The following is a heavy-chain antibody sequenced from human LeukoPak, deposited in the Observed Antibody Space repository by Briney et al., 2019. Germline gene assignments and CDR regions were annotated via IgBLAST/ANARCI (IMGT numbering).Heavy chain of an antibody. CDR3: ARFISLGA. CDR1: GFTFNSYW. Sequence: GSLRLSCAASGFTFNSYWMSWVRQAPGKGLEWVASIKKDGSEKNYLDSVKGRFTISRDNAKNSLYLQMDSLRAEDTAVYYCARFISLGAWGQGTLVTVSS. D-gene: IGHD3-16*01. V-gene: IGHV3-7*01. J-gene: IGHJ5*02. CDR2: IKKDGSEK.